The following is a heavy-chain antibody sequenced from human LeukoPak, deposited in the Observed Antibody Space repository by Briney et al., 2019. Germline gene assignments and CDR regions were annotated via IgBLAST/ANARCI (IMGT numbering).Heavy chain of an antibody. V-gene: IGHV3-74*01. D-gene: IGHD4-17*01. CDR2: INSDGSST. J-gene: IGHJ3*02. Sequence: GGSLRLSCAASGFTFSSYWMHWVRQAPGKGLVWVSRINSDGSSTSYADSVKGRFTISRDNAKNTLYLQMNSLRAEDTAVYYCAKDGSDYAGAFDIWGQGTMVTVSS. CDR3: AKDGSDYAGAFDI. CDR1: GFTFSSYW.